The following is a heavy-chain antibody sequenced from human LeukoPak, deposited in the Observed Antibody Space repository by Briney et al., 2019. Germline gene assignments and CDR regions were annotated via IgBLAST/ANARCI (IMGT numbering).Heavy chain of an antibody. V-gene: IGHV4-59*11. CDR3: ARDLVTVTKGFDI. CDR2: IAYIGST. D-gene: IGHD4-17*01. CDR1: ADSFSSHY. Sequence: SETLSLTYAVSADSFSSHYWTWIRQAPGKGLEWIGYIAYIGSTNYNPSRKSRVTISIDTSKNQFSLKLSSVTAADTAVNYCARDLVTVTKGFDIWGQGTMVSVSS. J-gene: IGHJ3*02.